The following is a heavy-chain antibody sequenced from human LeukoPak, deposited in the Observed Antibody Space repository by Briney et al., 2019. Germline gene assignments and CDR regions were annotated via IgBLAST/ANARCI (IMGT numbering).Heavy chain of an antibody. J-gene: IGHJ4*02. V-gene: IGHV3-23*01. CDR3: AKDLYSGWYYYFDY. D-gene: IGHD6-19*01. CDR2: ISGSGGST. CDR1: GFTFNNYA. Sequence: GGSLRLSCAASGFTFNNYAMSWVRQAPGKGPEWLSAISGSGGSTTDADSVKGRFTISRDNSKNTLYLQMNSLRAEDTAVYYCAKDLYSGWYYYFDYWGQGTLVTVSS.